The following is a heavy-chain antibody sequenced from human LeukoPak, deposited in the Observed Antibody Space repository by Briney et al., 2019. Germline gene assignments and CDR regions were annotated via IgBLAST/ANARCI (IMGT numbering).Heavy chain of an antibody. Sequence: ASVKVSCKASGYTFTAYYTSWVRQAPGQGLEWMAWINPNTGDTNYAQKFQGRVTMTRDTSISTAYMELSSLTSDDTAVYYCARGFNLDSWGQGALVTVSS. CDR3: ARGFNLDS. CDR2: INPNTGDT. J-gene: IGHJ5*01. CDR1: GYTFTAYY. V-gene: IGHV1-2*02.